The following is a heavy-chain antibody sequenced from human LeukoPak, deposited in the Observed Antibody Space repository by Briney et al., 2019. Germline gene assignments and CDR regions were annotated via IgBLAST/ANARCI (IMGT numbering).Heavy chain of an antibody. CDR1: GFTFSSYG. D-gene: IGHD2-2*01. V-gene: IGHV3-30-3*01. CDR2: ISYDGSNK. CDR3: AKEIMPYYYGMDV. J-gene: IGHJ6*02. Sequence: GGSLRLSCAASGFTFSSYGIHWVRQAPGKGLEWVAVISYDGSNKSYADSVKGRFTISRDNAKNSLYLQMNSLRAEDTALYYCAKEIMPYYYGMDVWGQGTTVTVSS.